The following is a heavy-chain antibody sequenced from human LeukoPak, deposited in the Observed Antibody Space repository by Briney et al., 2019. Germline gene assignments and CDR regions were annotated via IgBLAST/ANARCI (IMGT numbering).Heavy chain of an antibody. CDR1: GGSINSYY. V-gene: IGHV4-59*01. J-gene: IGHJ4*02. D-gene: IGHD2-15*01. CDR3: ARRLSSFYYFDY. CDR2: IYYSGST. Sequence: PSETLSLTCTVSGGSINSYYWGWIRQPPGKGLEWIGYIYYSGSTNYNPSLKSRVTISLDTSKNQFSLKLNSVTAADTAVYYCARRLSSFYYFDYWGQGILVTVSS.